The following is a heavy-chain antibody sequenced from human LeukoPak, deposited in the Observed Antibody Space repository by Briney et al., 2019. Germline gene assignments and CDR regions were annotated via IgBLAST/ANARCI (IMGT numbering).Heavy chain of an antibody. J-gene: IGHJ4*02. CDR2: ISGGGDIT. CDR3: VREDTPATADY. CDR1: GFNFANHA. V-gene: IGHV3-23*01. Sequence: GESLRLSCAASGFNFANHAMSWVRQTAGKGLEWVSAISGGGDITYYADSVKGRFTISRDNSKDTLFLQMHSLRPGDTAVYYCVREDTPATADYWGQGTLVTISS. D-gene: IGHD2-15*01.